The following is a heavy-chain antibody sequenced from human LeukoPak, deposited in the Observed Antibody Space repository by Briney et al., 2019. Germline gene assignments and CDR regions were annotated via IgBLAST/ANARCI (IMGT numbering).Heavy chain of an antibody. V-gene: IGHV3-23*01. CDR3: ARAAEYYYDSSGDDAFDI. D-gene: IGHD3-22*01. CDR2: ISGGGGTT. CDR1: GFTFSTYA. Sequence: GGSLRLSCAASGFTFSTYAMSWVRQAPGKGLEWVSAISGGGGTTHYADSVKGRFTISRDNSKNTLYLQMNSLRAEDTAVYYCARAAEYYYDSSGDDAFDIWGQGTMVTVSS. J-gene: IGHJ3*02.